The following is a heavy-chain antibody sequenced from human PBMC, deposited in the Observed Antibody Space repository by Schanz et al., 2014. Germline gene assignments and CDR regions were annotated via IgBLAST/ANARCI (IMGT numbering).Heavy chain of an antibody. J-gene: IGHJ4*02. CDR3: AKDQGSYGSGSYSYFDY. D-gene: IGHD3-10*01. Sequence: EVQLLESGGGSVQPGGSLRISCAASGVTFSSYAMSWVRQASGKGLEWVSAISGSGASTYYADSVKGRFTISRDNSKNTLYLQMNSLRAEDTAVYYCAKDQGSYGSGSYSYFDYWGQGTLXTVSS. CDR2: ISGSGAST. CDR1: GVTFSSYA. V-gene: IGHV3-23*01.